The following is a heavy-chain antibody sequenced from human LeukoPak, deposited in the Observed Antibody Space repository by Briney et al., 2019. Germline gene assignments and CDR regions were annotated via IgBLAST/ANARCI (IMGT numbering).Heavy chain of an antibody. Sequence: PGGSLRLSCAASGFTFSSNYMSWVRQAPGKGLEWVSVIYSGGSTYYADSVKGRFTISRDNSKNTLYLQMNSLRAEDTAVYYCARLASYSSSWYDAFDIWAQGTMVPVSS. D-gene: IGHD6-13*01. CDR3: ARLASYSSSWYDAFDI. CDR2: IYSGGST. CDR1: GFTFSSNY. J-gene: IGHJ3*02. V-gene: IGHV3-53*01.